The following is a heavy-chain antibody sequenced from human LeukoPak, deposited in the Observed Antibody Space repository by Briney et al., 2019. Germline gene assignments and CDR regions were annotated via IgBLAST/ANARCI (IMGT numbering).Heavy chain of an antibody. V-gene: IGHV4-34*01. CDR3: ARGGRYYGSGSRLLDY. Sequence: SETLSLTCAVYGGSFSGYYWSWIRQPPGKGLEWIGEINHSGSTNYNPSLESRVTISVDTSKNQFSLKLSSVTAADTAVYYCARGGRYYGSGSRLLDYWGQGTLVTVSS. CDR1: GGSFSGYY. D-gene: IGHD3-10*01. J-gene: IGHJ4*02. CDR2: INHSGST.